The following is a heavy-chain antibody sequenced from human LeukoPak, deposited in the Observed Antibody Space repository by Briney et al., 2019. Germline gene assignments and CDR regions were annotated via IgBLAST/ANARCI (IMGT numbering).Heavy chain of an antibody. D-gene: IGHD2-2*02. V-gene: IGHV4-39*01. CDR3: ARQRYCSSTSCYRNAEYFQH. J-gene: IGHJ1*01. CDR1: GGSISSSSYY. CDR2: IYYSGST. Sequence: ETLSLTCTVSGGSISSSSYYWGWIRQPPGEGLAWIGSIYYSGSTYYNPSLKSRVTISVDTSKNQFSLKLSSVTAADTAVYYCARQRYCSSTSCYRNAEYFQHWGQGTLVTVSS.